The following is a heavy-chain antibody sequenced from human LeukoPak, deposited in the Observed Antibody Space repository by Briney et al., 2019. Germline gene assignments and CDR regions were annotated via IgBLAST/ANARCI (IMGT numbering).Heavy chain of an antibody. Sequence: GESLKISCKGSGYSFTSYWNGWVRQLPGKGLEWMMIIYPGDSDTRYSPSFQGQVTISADKSISTAYLQWSSLKASDTAMYYCARQGDFERGLYYFDYWGQGTLVTVSS. CDR2: IYPGDSDT. V-gene: IGHV5-51*01. CDR1: GYSFTSYW. J-gene: IGHJ4*02. CDR3: ARQGDFERGLYYFDY. D-gene: IGHD5-24*01.